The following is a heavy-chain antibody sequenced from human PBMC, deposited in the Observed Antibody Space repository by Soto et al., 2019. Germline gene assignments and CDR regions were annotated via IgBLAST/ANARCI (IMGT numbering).Heavy chain of an antibody. CDR3: ARPEGDYFYNHMDV. CDR2: ISGSGGGA. CDR1: GFTLSRYV. V-gene: IGHV3-23*01. Sequence: WGSLRLSRAASGFTLSRYVMSWVRQAPGKGLEWVSVISGSGGGAFYADSVKGRFTISRDNSKNTLYLEMRSLRAEDSAVYYCARPEGDYFYNHMDVWGKGTTVTVSS. D-gene: IGHD3-16*01. J-gene: IGHJ6*03.